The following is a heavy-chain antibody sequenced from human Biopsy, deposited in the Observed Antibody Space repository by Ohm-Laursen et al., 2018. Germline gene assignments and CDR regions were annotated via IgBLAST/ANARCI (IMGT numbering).Heavy chain of an antibody. J-gene: IGHJ4*02. Sequence: SETLSFTCSVSGGSISSNYYYWGWIRQPPGRGLEWIGSIYYRGNTNYNPSLKSRVTISVDTSKNQFSLKLSSATAADTAVFYCARHGSQGYCTGGSCVDYWGQGALVTVSS. CDR3: ARHGSQGYCTGGSCVDY. V-gene: IGHV4-39*01. CDR1: GGSISSNYYY. CDR2: IYYRGNT. D-gene: IGHD2-15*01.